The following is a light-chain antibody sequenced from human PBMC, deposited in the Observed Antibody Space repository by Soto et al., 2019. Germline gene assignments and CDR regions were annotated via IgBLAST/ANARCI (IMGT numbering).Light chain of an antibody. CDR2: SNV. J-gene: IGLJ2*01. CDR1: ISNVGGNS. V-gene: IGLV1-44*01. Sequence: QSVVIQPPSASGTPGQRVTISCSGTISNVGGNSVNWFQQLPGTAPKLLIYSNVQRPSGVPDRFSGSKSGTSASLAISGLQPEDEAEYYCAAWDDSLNAVIFGGGTQLTVL. CDR3: AAWDDSLNAVI.